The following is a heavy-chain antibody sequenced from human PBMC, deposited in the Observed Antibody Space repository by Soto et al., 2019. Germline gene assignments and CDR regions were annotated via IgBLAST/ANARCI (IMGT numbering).Heavy chain of an antibody. J-gene: IGHJ6*03. CDR2: IYYSGST. Sequence: SETLSLTCTVSGGSISSYYWSWIRQPPGKGLEWIGYIYYSGSTNYNPSLKSRVTISVDTSKNQFSLKLSSVTAADTAVYYCARATAAVRGVMGDYYYYYMDVWGKGTTVTVSS. CDR1: GGSISSYY. CDR3: ARATAAVRGVMGDYYYYYMDV. D-gene: IGHD3-10*01. V-gene: IGHV4-59*01.